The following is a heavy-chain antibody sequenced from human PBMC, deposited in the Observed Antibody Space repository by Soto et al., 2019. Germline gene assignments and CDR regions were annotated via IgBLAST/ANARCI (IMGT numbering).Heavy chain of an antibody. J-gene: IGHJ6*02. CDR2: IIPIFGTA. Sequence: QVQLVQSGAEVKKPGSSVKVSCKASGGTFSSYAISWVRQAPGQGLEWMGGIIPIFGTANYAQKFQGRVTITADESTSTPYMELSSLRSEDTAVYYCARMYLRMVRGEAYYYYYGMDVWGQGTTVTVSS. V-gene: IGHV1-69*01. D-gene: IGHD3-10*01. CDR1: GGTFSSYA. CDR3: ARMYLRMVRGEAYYYYYGMDV.